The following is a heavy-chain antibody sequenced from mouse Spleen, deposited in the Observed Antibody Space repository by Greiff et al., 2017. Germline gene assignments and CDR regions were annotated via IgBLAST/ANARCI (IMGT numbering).Heavy chain of an antibody. CDR3: ARGGTSYYFDY. J-gene: IGHJ2*01. CDR1: GFTFSSYA. CDR2: ISSGGSYT. V-gene: IGHV5-9-1*01. D-gene: IGHD3-3*01. Sequence: EVMLVESGGGLVKPGGSLKLSCAASGFTFSSYAMSWVRQTPEKRLEWVATISSGGSYTYYPDSVKGRFTISRDNAKNTLYLQMSSLRSEDTAMYYCARGGTSYYFDYWGQGTTLTVSS.